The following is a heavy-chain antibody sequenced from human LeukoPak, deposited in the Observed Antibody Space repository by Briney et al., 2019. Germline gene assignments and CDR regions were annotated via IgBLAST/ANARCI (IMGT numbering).Heavy chain of an antibody. V-gene: IGHV4-39*01. CDR3: ARLVEGAGSWSYP. J-gene: IGHJ5*02. D-gene: IGHD2-21*01. Sequence: SETLSLTCAVSGASISATGNYYWGWIRQTPGKGLEFIGSIYHSGNTYYIPSLKSRVTISVVTSNNQFSLKLNSVTAADSAMYFCARLVEGAGSWSYPWGRGTLVTVSS. CDR2: IYHSGNT. CDR1: GASISATGNYY.